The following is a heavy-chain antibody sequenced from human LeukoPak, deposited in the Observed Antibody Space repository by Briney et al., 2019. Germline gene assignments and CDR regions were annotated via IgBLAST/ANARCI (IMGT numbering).Heavy chain of an antibody. CDR2: ISSSGSTI. V-gene: IGHV3-48*03. CDR1: GFTFSSYE. J-gene: IGHJ4*02. CDR3: ANGYFLFDY. D-gene: IGHD3-22*01. Sequence: PGGSLRLSCAASGFTFSSYEMNWVRQAPGKGLEWVSYISSSGSTIYYADSVKGRFTISRDNAKNSLYLRMNSLRAEDTAVYYCANGYFLFDYWGQGTLVTVSS.